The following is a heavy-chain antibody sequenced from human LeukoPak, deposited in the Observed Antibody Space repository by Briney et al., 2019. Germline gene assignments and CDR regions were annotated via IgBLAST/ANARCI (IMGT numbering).Heavy chain of an antibody. CDR3: ARGSYYGDYEGDNWCDP. J-gene: IGHJ5*02. V-gene: IGHV1-18*01. Sequence: GASVKVSCKASGYTFTSYGISWVRQAPGQGLEWMGWISAYNGNTNYAQKLQVRVTMTTDTSTSTAYMELRSLRSDDTAVYYCARGSYYGDYEGDNWCDPWGQGTLVTVSS. CDR2: ISAYNGNT. CDR1: GYTFTSYG. D-gene: IGHD4-17*01.